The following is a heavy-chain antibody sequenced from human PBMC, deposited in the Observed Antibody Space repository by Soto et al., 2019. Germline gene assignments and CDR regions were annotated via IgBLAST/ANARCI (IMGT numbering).Heavy chain of an antibody. Sequence: XGSLRLSCAASAFTFGASNLQWVRQASGKGLEWLGRIXSKGEXYATKYAASVXXRFTISRXXSKKKAYMQMNNLESEDKAVYYCSRDDSDWFFNWGRGTLVTVYS. CDR1: AFTFGASN. J-gene: IGHJ4*02. V-gene: IGHV3-73*01. D-gene: IGHD3-9*01. CDR2: IXSKGEXYAT. CDR3: SRDDSDWFFN.